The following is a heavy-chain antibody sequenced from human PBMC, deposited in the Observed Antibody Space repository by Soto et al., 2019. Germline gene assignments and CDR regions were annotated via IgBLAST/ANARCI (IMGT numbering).Heavy chain of an antibody. J-gene: IGHJ5*02. Sequence: PSETLSLTCTVSGDSISSYYWSWIRQPPGKGLERIRYIYYSGSTNYNPSLKSRVTISVDTSKNQFSLKLSSVTAADTAVYYCATSNWFDPWGQGTLVTVSS. V-gene: IGHV4-59*08. CDR3: ATSNWFDP. CDR2: IYYSGST. CDR1: GDSISSYY.